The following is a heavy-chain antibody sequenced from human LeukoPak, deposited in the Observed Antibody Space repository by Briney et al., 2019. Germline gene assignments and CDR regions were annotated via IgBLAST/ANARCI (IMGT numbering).Heavy chain of an antibody. CDR3: ARGVFNYESSGFPFYFDY. V-gene: IGHV1-46*01. D-gene: IGHD3-22*01. J-gene: IGHJ4*02. CDR1: GYSFARFY. CDR2: INPTDGGA. Sequence: ASVKVSCKTSGYSFARFYMHWVRQAPGQGLEWMGIINPTDGGATYAHLFKGRVTLTRDTSTNTFYMELNGLESEDTAVYCCARGVFNYESSGFPFYFDYWGQGTLVTVSS.